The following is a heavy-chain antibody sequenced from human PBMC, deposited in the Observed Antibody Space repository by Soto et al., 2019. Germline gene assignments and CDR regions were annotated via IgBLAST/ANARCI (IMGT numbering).Heavy chain of an antibody. CDR3: ERISRYSYDFDN. CDR2: IFSNDEK. D-gene: IGHD5-18*01. Sequence: QVTLKEPGPVLVKPTETLTLTCTVSGSSLRDPKVGVTWVRQPPGKALEWLAHIFSNDEKSYCTSLRSRVTISKVSCGTQVVLSTTNMDRVDTATYFCERISRYSYDFDNWCQGTLVTVSS. V-gene: IGHV2-26*01. J-gene: IGHJ4*02. CDR1: GSSLRDPKVG.